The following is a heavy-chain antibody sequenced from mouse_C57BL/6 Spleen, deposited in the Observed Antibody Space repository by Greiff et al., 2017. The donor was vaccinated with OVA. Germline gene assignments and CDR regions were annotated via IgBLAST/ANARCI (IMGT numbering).Heavy chain of an antibody. D-gene: IGHD2-2*01. J-gene: IGHJ4*01. CDR2: ISSGSSTI. CDR1: GFTFSDYG. CDR3: ARAMVTGAMDY. Sequence: EVQGVESGGGLVKPGGSLKLSCAASGFTFSDYGMHWVRQAPEKGLEWVAYISSGSSTIYYADTVKGRFTISRDTAKNTLFLQMTSLRSEDTAMYYCARAMVTGAMDYWGQGPSVTVSS. V-gene: IGHV5-17*01.